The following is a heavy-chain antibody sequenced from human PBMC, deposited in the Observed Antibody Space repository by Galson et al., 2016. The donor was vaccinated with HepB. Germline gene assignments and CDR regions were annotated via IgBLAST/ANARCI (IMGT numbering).Heavy chain of an antibody. V-gene: IGHV3-64*02. D-gene: IGHD2/OR15-2a*01. J-gene: IGHJ4*02. CDR1: GFIFSDYA. Sequence: SLRLSCAASGFIFSDYAINWVRQAPGEGVEYVSVITKDGGSTYYADSVKDRFTISRDNSKNTVYLQMTSLRTEDTAVYYCVKTFLHFTSSVDYWGQGTLVTVSS. CDR2: ITKDGGST. CDR3: VKTFLHFTSSVDY.